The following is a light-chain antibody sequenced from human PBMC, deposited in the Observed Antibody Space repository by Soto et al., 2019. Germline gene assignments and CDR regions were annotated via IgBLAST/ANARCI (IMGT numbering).Light chain of an antibody. Sequence: ECVLTQSPGTLSLSPGERSTLSCRASQTVRNSYLAWYQQKPGQAPRLLIYDASSRATGIPDRFSGSGSGTDFTLTISRLEPEDSAVYYCQQYGSSPPITFGQGTRLAIK. V-gene: IGKV3-20*01. CDR3: QQYGSSPPIT. J-gene: IGKJ5*01. CDR1: QTVRNSY. CDR2: DAS.